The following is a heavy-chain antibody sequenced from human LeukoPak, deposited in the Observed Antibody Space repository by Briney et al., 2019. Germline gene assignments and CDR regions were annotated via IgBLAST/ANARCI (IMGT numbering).Heavy chain of an antibody. CDR1: GYTFTDYY. J-gene: IGHJ4*02. D-gene: IGHD2-2*01. Sequence: GASVKVSCKASGYTFTDYYMHWVRQAPGQGFEWMGWINPNDGDTNYAQKFQGGVTMTRDTSISTAHMEVSRLRSDDTAVYYCARANFLYCSSTTCLFGYWGQGTLVNVSS. CDR2: INPNDGDT. CDR3: ARANFLYCSSTTCLFGY. V-gene: IGHV1-2*02.